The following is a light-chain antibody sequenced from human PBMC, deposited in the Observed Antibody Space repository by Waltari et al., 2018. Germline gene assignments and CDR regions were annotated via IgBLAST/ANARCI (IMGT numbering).Light chain of an antibody. CDR2: GNN. V-gene: IGLV1-40*01. CDR1: NSNIGAGYD. J-gene: IGLJ3*02. Sequence: QSVLTQPPSVSGAPGQRVTISCTGRNSNIGAGYDGHWYQQFPGTAPKLLIFGNNNRPSGVPDRFSVSKSGTSASLAITGLQAEDEADYYCQSYDISLSAWVFGGGTKLAVL. CDR3: QSYDISLSAWV.